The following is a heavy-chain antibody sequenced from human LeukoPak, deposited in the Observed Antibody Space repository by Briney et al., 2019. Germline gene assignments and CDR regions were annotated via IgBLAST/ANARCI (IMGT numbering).Heavy chain of an antibody. CDR1: GFTFSSYS. CDR2: ISSSSSYI. V-gene: IGHV3-21*01. Sequence: GGSLRLSCAASGFTFSSYSMNWVRQAPGKGLEWVSSISSSSSYIYYADSVKGRFTISRDNAKNSLYLQMNSLRAEDTAVYYCARDQDDGDYYYGMDVWGQGTTVTVSS. J-gene: IGHJ6*02. CDR3: ARDQDDGDYYYGMDV. D-gene: IGHD3-16*01.